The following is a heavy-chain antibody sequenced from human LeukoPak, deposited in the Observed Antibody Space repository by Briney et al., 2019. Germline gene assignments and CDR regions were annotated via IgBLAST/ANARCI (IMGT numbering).Heavy chain of an antibody. V-gene: IGHV1-18*01. CDR2: ISANTGKT. CDR3: AKVAGDRMDY. J-gene: IGHJ4*02. CDR1: VYSFATYG. Sequence: GSVKVSCKTSVYSFATYGFCWVRQAPGDGLEWMGWISANTGKTSYAQKFQDRVTMTTDTSTTTAYMELRSLRLDDTAVYFCAKVAGDRMDYWGQGTLVTASS.